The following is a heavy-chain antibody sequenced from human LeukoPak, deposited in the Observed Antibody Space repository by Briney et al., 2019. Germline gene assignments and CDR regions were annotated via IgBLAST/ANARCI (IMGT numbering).Heavy chain of an antibody. J-gene: IGHJ6*02. V-gene: IGHV3-30*03. Sequence: GESLRLSCAASGFIFSKFPMYWVRQAPGQGLEWAAVISDDGSNTYYAHTLKGRIAISRDNSKNSVSLHMNDLRVEDTGVYYCARSVAMAPRSFYGMDVWGPGTTVIVSS. CDR2: ISDDGSNT. CDR3: ARSVAMAPRSFYGMDV. CDR1: GFIFSKFP. D-gene: IGHD2-2*01.